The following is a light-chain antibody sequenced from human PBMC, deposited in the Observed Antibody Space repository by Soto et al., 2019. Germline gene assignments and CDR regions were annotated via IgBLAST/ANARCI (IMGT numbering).Light chain of an antibody. J-gene: IGKJ1*01. CDR1: QSITTW. V-gene: IGKV1-5*01. CDR2: DVS. Sequence: DIQMTQSPSTVSAYVGDSVTITCRASQSITTWLAWYQQRPGKAPKLLIYDVSSLQSGVPSRFSSSGSGTELNLTVSSLQPDDFAVYHCQQYGSSRWTFGQGTKVDIK. CDR3: QQYGSSRWT.